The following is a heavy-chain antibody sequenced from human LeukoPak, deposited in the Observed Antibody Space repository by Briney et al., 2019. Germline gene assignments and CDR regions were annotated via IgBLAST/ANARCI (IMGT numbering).Heavy chain of an antibody. CDR1: GVTLHQHF. Sequence: LETLSVTHTHSGVTLHQHFWMCVWQPPGKGLEWIGYIYSSGSANYNPSLKSRVIITRDTSKNQMYLIRTAVTAVDTSVYFCARHRDYYDTWGHGTLVTVSS. J-gene: IGHJ4*01. CDR2: IYSSGSA. D-gene: IGHD3-22*01. CDR3: ARHRDYYDT. V-gene: IGHV4-59*08.